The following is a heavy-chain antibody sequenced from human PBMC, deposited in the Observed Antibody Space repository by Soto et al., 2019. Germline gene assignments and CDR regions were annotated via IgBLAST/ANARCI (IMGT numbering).Heavy chain of an antibody. V-gene: IGHV4-59*01. CDR1: GGSISSYY. Sequence: SETLSLTCTVSGGSISSYYWSWIRQPPGKGLEWIGYIYYSGSTNYNPSLKSRVTISVDTSKNQFSLKLSSVTAADTAVYYCARDGSSNQRDDVFDIWGQGTMVTVSS. J-gene: IGHJ3*02. CDR2: IYYSGST. CDR3: ARDGSSNQRDDVFDI. D-gene: IGHD6-13*01.